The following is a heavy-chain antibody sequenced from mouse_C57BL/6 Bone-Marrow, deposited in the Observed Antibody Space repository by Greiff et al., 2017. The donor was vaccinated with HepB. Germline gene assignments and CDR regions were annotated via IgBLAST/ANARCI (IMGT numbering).Heavy chain of an antibody. CDR2: ISYDGSN. CDR1: GYSITSGYY. J-gene: IGHJ4*01. D-gene: IGHD2-4*01. Sequence: DVQLQESGPGLVKPSQSLSLTCSVTGYSITSGYYWNWIRQFPGNKLEWMGYISYDGSNNFNPSLKNRISITRDTSKNQFFLKLNSVTTEDTATYYCARKGLYYDYDEAMDYWGQGTSVTVSS. CDR3: ARKGLYYDYDEAMDY. V-gene: IGHV3-6*01.